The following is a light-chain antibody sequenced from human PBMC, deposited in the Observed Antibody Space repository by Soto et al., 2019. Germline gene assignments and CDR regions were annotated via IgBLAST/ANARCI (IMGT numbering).Light chain of an antibody. J-gene: IGLJ3*02. Sequence: QSVLTQPPSASGTPGQRVTISCSGSISNFGSDYVYWYRQFPGTAPKLLIYRNNQRPSGVPDRFSGSKSGTSASLAISGLRSEDEADYYCAAWDDTLSAPCVFGGGTKLTVL. V-gene: IGLV1-47*01. CDR2: RNN. CDR3: AAWDDTLSAPCV. CDR1: ISNFGSDY.